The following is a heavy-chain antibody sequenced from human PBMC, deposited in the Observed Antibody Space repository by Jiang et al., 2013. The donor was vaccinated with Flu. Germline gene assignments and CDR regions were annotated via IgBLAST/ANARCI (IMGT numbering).Heavy chain of an antibody. D-gene: IGHD1-26*01. CDR1: SGSISSGDYY. J-gene: IGHJ6*03. V-gene: IGHV4-61*08. Sequence: GLVKPSQTLSLTCTVSSGSISSGDYYWSWIRQPPGKGLEWIGYIYYSGSTNYNPSLKSRVTISVDTSKNQFSLKLSSVTAADTAVYYCARATGRYYYYNYMDVWGKGTTVTVSS. CDR3: ARATGRYYYYNYMDV. CDR2: IYYSGST.